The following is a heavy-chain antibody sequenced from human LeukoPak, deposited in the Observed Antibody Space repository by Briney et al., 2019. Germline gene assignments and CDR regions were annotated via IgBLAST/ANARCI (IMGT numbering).Heavy chain of an antibody. CDR2: IYYIGGT. J-gene: IGHJ2*01. CDR1: GGSISSYY. Sequence: PSETLSLTCAVSGGSISSYYWSWIRQPPGKGLEWIGYIYYIGGTNYNPSLKSRVTISVDTSKNQFSLKLSSVTAADTAVYYCARGVHGDYRWYFDLWGRGTLVTVSS. V-gene: IGHV4-59*01. D-gene: IGHD4-17*01. CDR3: ARGVHGDYRWYFDL.